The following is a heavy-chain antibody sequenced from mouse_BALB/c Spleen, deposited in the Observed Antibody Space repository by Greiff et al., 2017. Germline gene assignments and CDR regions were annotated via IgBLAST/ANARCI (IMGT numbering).Heavy chain of an antibody. CDR3: AKESTMTPYYFDY. CDR1: GYTFTDYN. J-gene: IGHJ2*01. V-gene: IGHV1-18*01. CDR2: INPYNGAT. D-gene: IGHD2-4*01. Sequence: EVQLQQSGPELVKPGASVKIPCKASGYTFTDYNMDWVKQSHGKSLEWIGRINPYNGATSYNQNFKDKASLTVDKSSSTAYMELHSLTSEDSAVYYCAKESTMTPYYFDYWGQGTTLTVSS.